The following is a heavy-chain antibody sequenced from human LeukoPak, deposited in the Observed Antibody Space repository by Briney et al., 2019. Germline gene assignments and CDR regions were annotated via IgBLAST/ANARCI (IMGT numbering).Heavy chain of an antibody. D-gene: IGHD2-2*01. Sequence: SVKVSCKASGGTFSSYAISWVRQAPGQGLEWMGGIIPIFGTANYAQKFQGRVTITTDESTSTAYMEPSSLRSEDTAVYYCARDLLGYCSSTSCRFGYYYMDVWGKGTTVTVSS. J-gene: IGHJ6*03. V-gene: IGHV1-69*05. CDR3: ARDLLGYCSSTSCRFGYYYMDV. CDR1: GGTFSSYA. CDR2: IIPIFGTA.